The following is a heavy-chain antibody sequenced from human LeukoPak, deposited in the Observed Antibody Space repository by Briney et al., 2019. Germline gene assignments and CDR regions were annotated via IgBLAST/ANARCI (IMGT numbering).Heavy chain of an antibody. CDR2: ISGSGGST. D-gene: IGHD2-2*01. Sequence: GESLRLSCAASGFTFSSYAMSWVRQAPGKGLEWVSAISGSGGSTYYADSVKSRFTISRDNSKNTLYLQMNSLRAEDTAVYYCAKDSSQLRRPNAFDIWGQGTMVTVSS. CDR1: GFTFSSYA. J-gene: IGHJ3*02. CDR3: AKDSSQLRRPNAFDI. V-gene: IGHV3-23*01.